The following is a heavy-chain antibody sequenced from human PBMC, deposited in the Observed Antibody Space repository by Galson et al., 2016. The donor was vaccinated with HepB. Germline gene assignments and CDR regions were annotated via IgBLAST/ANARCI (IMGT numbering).Heavy chain of an antibody. Sequence: SLRLSCAASGFTFSHYFVRWIRRAPGKGLEWVSYISGSADSRRYADSVKGTFTIPRDNSKNSLYLQMNNLRAEDTAVYYCARMVPLYSGGWYVRGDVWFDPWGQGTLVTVSS. D-gene: IGHD6-19*01. V-gene: IGHV3-11*01. CDR1: GFTFSHYF. CDR3: ARMVPLYSGGWYVRGDVWFDP. J-gene: IGHJ5*02. CDR2: ISGSADSR.